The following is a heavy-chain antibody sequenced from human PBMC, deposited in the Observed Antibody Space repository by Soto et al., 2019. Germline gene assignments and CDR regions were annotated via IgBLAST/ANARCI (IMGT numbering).Heavy chain of an antibody. Sequence: QVQLQESGPGLVKPSETLSLTCTVSGGSVSSGSYYWSWIRQPPGKGLEWIGYIYYSGSTNYNPSLKSRVTISVDTSKNQCSLKLSSVTAADTAVYYCARAFYGWFDPWGQGTLVTVSS. V-gene: IGHV4-61*01. CDR1: GGSVSSGSYY. D-gene: IGHD3-10*01. J-gene: IGHJ5*02. CDR3: ARAFYGWFDP. CDR2: IYYSGST.